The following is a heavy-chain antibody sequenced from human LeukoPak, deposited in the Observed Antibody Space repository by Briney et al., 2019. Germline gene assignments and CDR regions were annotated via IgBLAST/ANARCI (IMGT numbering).Heavy chain of an antibody. CDR2: IKQDGSEK. V-gene: IGHV3-7*01. CDR1: GFTFSSYW. D-gene: IGHD3-3*01. Sequence: PGGPLRLSCAASGFTFSSYWMSWVRQAPGKGLEWVANIKQDGSEKYYVDSVKGRFTISRDNAKNSLYLQMNSLRAEDTAVYYCAREAYYDFWSGYSYYFDYWGQGTLVTVSS. J-gene: IGHJ4*02. CDR3: AREAYYDFWSGYSYYFDY.